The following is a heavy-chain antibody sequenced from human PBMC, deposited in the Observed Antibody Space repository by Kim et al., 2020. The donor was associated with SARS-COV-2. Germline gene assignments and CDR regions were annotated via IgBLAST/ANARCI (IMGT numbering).Heavy chain of an antibody. Sequence: GGSLRLSCAASGFTFSRYSMNWVRQAPGKGLEWVSTISSHSIYIYYADSVQGRITISRDNAKNSLWLEMNSLRAEDTVMYYCTRDLSTSRPGGFDYWCQGTLVTLSS. CDR1: GFTFSRYS. D-gene: IGHD3-10*01. CDR2: ISSHSIYI. V-gene: IGHV3-21*06. J-gene: IGHJ4*02. CDR3: TRDLSTSRPGGFDY.